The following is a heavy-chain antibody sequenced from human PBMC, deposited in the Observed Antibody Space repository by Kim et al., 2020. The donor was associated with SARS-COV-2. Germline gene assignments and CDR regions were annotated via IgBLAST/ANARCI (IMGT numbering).Heavy chain of an antibody. CDR3: VTSGTFWAPRTEASDI. Sequence: GGSLRLSCAASGFTFSDYYMSWIRQAPGKGLEWISYIRINTNTIHYADSVRGRFTISRDNTKNSLYLQMNRLRVDDTAMYYCVTSGTFWAPRTEASDIWGRGTMVTVSS. V-gene: IGHV3-11*01. D-gene: IGHD1-26*01. CDR1: GFTFSDYY. J-gene: IGHJ3*02. CDR2: IRINTNTI.